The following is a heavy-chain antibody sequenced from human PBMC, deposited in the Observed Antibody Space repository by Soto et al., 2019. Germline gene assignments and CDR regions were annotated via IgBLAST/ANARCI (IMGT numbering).Heavy chain of an antibody. CDR3: ARGGEETYYYYYYMDV. CDR1: GYTFTSYD. J-gene: IGHJ6*03. V-gene: IGHV1-8*01. CDR2: MNPNSGNT. Sequence: ASVKVSCKASGYTFTSYDINWVRQAAGQGLEWMGWMNPNSGNTGYAQKFQGRVTMTRNTSISTAYMELSSLRSEDTAVYYCARGGEETYYYYYYMDVWGKGTTVTVS.